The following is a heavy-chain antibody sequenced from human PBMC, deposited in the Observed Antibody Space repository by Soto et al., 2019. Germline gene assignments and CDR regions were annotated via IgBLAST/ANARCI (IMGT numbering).Heavy chain of an antibody. V-gene: IGHV3-53*01. CDR2: IYSGGST. CDR3: ARGHGAAPAGIFDY. J-gene: IGHJ4*02. CDR1: GFTVSSNF. D-gene: IGHD6-13*01. Sequence: EVQLVESGGGLIQPGGSLRLSCAASGFTVSSNFMYWVRQAPGKGLEWVSLIYSGGSTYYADSVKGRFTISRDNSRNTLHLQMNSLRAEDTAVYYCARGHGAAPAGIFDYCGQGTLVTVSS.